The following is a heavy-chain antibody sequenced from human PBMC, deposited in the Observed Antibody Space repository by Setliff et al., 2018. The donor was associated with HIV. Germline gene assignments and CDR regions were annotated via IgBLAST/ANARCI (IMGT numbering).Heavy chain of an antibody. J-gene: IGHJ6*02. CDR2: INPNSGGT. CDR1: GDTLTGYY. D-gene: IGHD1-26*01. V-gene: IGHV1-2*02. CDR3: ARDRLSYNFYYYGMDV. Sequence: ASVKVSCKAPGDTLTGYYMHWVRQAPGQGHEWMGWINPNSGGTNYAQKFQGRVIMTRDTSISTAYMQLSRLRSDDTAVYYCARDRLSYNFYYYGMDVWGQGTTVTVSS.